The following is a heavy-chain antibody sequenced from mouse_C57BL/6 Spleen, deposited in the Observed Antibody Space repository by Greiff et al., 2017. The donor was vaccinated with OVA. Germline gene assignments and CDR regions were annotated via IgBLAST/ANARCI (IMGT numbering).Heavy chain of an antibody. Sequence: VQLQQSGAELVKPGASVKLSCKASGYTFTSYWMHWVKQRPGQGLEWIGMIHPNSGSTNYNEKFKSKATLTVDKSYSTAYMQLSSLTSEDSAVYYCARHGSSYEGAMDYWGQGTSVTVSS. CDR2: IHPNSGST. D-gene: IGHD1-1*01. CDR1: GYTFTSYW. CDR3: ARHGSSYEGAMDY. V-gene: IGHV1-64*01. J-gene: IGHJ4*01.